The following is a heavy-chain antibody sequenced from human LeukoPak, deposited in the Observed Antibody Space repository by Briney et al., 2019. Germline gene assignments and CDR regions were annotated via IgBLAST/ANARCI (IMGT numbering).Heavy chain of an antibody. CDR3: ARSRGQYWYFDL. V-gene: IGHV4-39*07. CDR2: INHSGST. D-gene: IGHD2-15*01. J-gene: IGHJ2*01. CDR1: GGSISSGGYY. Sequence: PSQTLSLTCTVSGGSISSGGYYWSWIRQPPGKGLEWIGEINHSGSTNYNPSLKSRVTISVDTSKNQFSLKLSSVTAADTAVYYCARSRGQYWYFDLWGRGTLVTVSS.